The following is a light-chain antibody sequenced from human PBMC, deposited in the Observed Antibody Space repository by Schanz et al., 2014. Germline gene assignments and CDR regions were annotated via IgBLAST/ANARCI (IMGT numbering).Light chain of an antibody. CDR1: QSVASNF. CDR2: GAS. V-gene: IGKV3D-15*01. Sequence: EIVLTQSSGTLSLSPGERATLSCRASQSVASNFLAWYQQRPGQAPRLLIYGASSRATGVPDRFSGSGSGTEFTLTISSLQSEDFAVYYCQQYKSWPPTLTFGQGTRVEIK. CDR3: QQYKSWPPTLT. J-gene: IGKJ1*01.